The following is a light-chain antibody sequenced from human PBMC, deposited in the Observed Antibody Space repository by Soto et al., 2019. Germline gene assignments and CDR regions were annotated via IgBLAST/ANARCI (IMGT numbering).Light chain of an antibody. CDR2: DAS. V-gene: IGKV1-33*01. J-gene: IGKJ5*01. Sequence: DIQMTQSPSSLSASVGDRVTITCRASQDISNYLHWYQQKPGKAPKLLIYDASNLETGVPSRFSGSGSGTDFTFTISSLQPEDIATYYCQQYDNFHSAINFGQWTRLEI. CDR3: QQYDNFHSAIN. CDR1: QDISNY.